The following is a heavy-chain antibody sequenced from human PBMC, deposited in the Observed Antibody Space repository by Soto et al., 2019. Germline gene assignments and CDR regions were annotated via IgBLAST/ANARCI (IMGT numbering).Heavy chain of an antibody. J-gene: IGHJ4*02. V-gene: IGHV3-23*01. CDR2: ISGSGGST. Sequence: EVQLLESGGGLVQPGGSLRLSCAASGFTFSSYAMSWVRQAPGKGLEWVSAISGSGGSTYYADSVKGRFTISRDNSKNALYRKMDSLVAADTAVDDCAHTGGEDGGLDYWGQGNLVTVSS. CDR3: AHTGGEDGGLDY. CDR1: GFTFSSYA. D-gene: IGHD3-16*01.